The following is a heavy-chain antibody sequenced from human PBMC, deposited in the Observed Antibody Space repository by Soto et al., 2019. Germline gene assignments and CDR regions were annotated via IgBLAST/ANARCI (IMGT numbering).Heavy chain of an antibody. CDR1: GYTFTSYY. Sequence: GASVKVSCKASGYTFTSYYMHWVRQAPGQGLEWMGIINPSGGSTSYAQKFQGRVTITRDTSTSTVYMELSSLRSEDTAVYYCAREGPRGSSLAARPLYRFDYWGQGTLVTVSS. D-gene: IGHD6-6*01. CDR2: INPSGGST. J-gene: IGHJ4*02. CDR3: AREGPRGSSLAARPLYRFDY. V-gene: IGHV1-46*01.